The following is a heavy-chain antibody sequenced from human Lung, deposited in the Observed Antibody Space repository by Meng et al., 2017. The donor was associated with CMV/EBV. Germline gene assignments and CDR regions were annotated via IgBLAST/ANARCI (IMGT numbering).Heavy chain of an antibody. J-gene: IGHJ4*02. Sequence: ASVKVSCKTSGYTFSAYQMHWIRQAPGHGLEWMGWINPSSGVTRSAPKYQGRVTMTSDRYSTAYLELTSLTSDDTAFYYCARFGGAPVGSTPPEYWGQGTLVTFSS. V-gene: IGHV1-2*02. CDR3: ARFGGAPVGSTPPEY. CDR1: GYTFSAYQ. D-gene: IGHD1-26*01. CDR2: INPSSGVT.